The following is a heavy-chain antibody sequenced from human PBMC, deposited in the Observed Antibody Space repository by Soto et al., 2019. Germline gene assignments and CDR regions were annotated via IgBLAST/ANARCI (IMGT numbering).Heavy chain of an antibody. CDR1: GFPPTSXA. J-gene: IGHJ4*02. CDR3: AKRSPSGTYYFDY. CDR2: IGTITVDL. V-gene: IGHV3-23*01. D-gene: IGHD1-26*01. Sequence: LXLXCAASGFPPTSXAMTWVSRGPGKGLEWVSSIGTITVDLVYAYSVKGRFTISRDNSRNTLYLQMTSLRTEDTAIYYCAKRSPSGTYYFDYWGQGTLVTVS.